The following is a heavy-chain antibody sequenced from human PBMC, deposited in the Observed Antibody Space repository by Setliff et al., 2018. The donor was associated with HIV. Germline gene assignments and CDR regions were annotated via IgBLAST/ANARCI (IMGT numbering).Heavy chain of an antibody. Sequence: LRLSCVGSGFPFSAYSLSWVRMAPGKGLEWIAYIYMGNSNIYIGDSVKGRFTISRDNAKNSMYLQMNSLRAEDTAVYYCARDFTELASFDYWGQRTLVTVSS. CDR1: GFPFSAYS. D-gene: IGHD1-1*01. J-gene: IGHJ4*02. CDR2: IYMGNSNI. V-gene: IGHV3-48*01. CDR3: ARDFTELASFDY.